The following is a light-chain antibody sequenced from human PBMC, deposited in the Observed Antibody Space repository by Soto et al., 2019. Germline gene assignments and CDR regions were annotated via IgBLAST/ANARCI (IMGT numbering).Light chain of an antibody. CDR3: QVWDRSSDHVV. V-gene: IGLV3-21*02. CDR2: DDS. CDR1: NSGSKS. J-gene: IGLJ2*01. Sequence: SYELTQPPSVSVAPGQTARITCGGNNSGSKSVHWYQQKPGQAPVLVVYDDSARPSGIPERFSGSNSGNTATLTISRVEAGDEADYYCQVWDRSSDHVVFGGGTQLTVL.